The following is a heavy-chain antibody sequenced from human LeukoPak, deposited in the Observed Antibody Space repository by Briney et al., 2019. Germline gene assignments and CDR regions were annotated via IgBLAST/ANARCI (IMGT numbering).Heavy chain of an antibody. CDR1: RFTFSSYE. CDR2: ISNSGSTT. J-gene: IGHJ4*02. V-gene: IGHV3-48*03. Sequence: PGGSLRLSCAGSRFTFSSYEMNWVRQAPGKGLEWVSYISNSGSTTYYADSLKGRVTISRDNSKNKVYLQMNSLRAEDTAVYYCAAQKRGTSRPYYFDYWGQGTLLTVSS. D-gene: IGHD3-16*02. CDR3: AAQKRGTSRPYYFDY.